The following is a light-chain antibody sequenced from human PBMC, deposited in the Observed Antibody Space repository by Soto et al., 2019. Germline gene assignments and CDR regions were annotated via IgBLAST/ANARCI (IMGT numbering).Light chain of an antibody. CDR2: EVS. V-gene: IGLV2-14*01. CDR3: NSYTSRSTVV. CDR1: SSDVGGYNY. J-gene: IGLJ2*01. Sequence: QSALTQPASVSGSPGQSITISCTGTSSDVGGYNYVSWYQQYPGKAPKLIIYEVSNRPSGVSNRFSGSKSGNTASLTISGLQGDDEADYYCNSYTSRSTVVFGGGTKVTVL.